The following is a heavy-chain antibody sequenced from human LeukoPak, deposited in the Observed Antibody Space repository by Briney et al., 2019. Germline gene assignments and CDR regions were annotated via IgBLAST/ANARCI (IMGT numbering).Heavy chain of an antibody. CDR3: AIGDFWSGYPAPYFDY. D-gene: IGHD3-3*01. Sequence: GESLKISCKGSGYSFTSYWIGWVRQMPGKGLEWMGIIYPGGSDTRYSPSFQGQVTISADKSISTAYLQWSSLKASDTAMYYCAIGDFWSGYPAPYFDYWGQGTLVTVSS. V-gene: IGHV5-51*01. J-gene: IGHJ4*02. CDR2: IYPGGSDT. CDR1: GYSFTSYW.